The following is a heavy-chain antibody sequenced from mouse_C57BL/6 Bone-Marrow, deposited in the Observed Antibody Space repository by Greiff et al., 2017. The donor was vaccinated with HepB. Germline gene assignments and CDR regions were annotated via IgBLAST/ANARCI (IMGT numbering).Heavy chain of an antibody. CDR2: IYPRSGKT. V-gene: IGHV1-81*01. CDR3: AHGSSYLYYFDY. D-gene: IGHD1-1*01. J-gene: IGHJ2*01. CDR1: GYTFTSYG. Sequence: VQLQLSGAELARPGASVKLSCKASGYTFTSYGISWVKQRTGQGLEWIGEIYPRSGKTYYNEKFMGKATLTADKSSSTAYIELRSLTSEDSAVYFVAHGSSYLYYFDYWGQGTTLTVSA.